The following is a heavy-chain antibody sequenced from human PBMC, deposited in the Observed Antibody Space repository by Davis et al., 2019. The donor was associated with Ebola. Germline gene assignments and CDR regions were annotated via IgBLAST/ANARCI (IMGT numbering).Heavy chain of an antibody. Sequence: PSETLSLTCAISGDSVSSNSAAWNWIRQSPSRGLEWLGRTYYRSTWYSDYAVSVQSRITIKPDTSKNQFSLQLNSVTPEDTAVYYCARSLPRHFDYWGQGTLVTVSS. CDR1: GDSVSSNSAA. CDR3: ARSLPRHFDY. J-gene: IGHJ4*02. V-gene: IGHV6-1*01. CDR2: TYYRSTWYS. D-gene: IGHD5/OR15-5a*01.